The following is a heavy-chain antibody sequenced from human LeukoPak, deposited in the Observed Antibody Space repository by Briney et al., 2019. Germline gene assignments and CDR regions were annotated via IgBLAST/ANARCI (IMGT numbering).Heavy chain of an antibody. D-gene: IGHD4-11*01. V-gene: IGHV4-59*01. CDR2: IYYSGST. Sequence: PSETLSLTCTVSGGSISSYYWSWIRQPPGKGLEWIGYIYYSGSTNYNPSLKSRVTISVDTSKNQFSLKLRSVTAADTAVYYCARLNHDYSNPIDYWGQGTLVTVSS. CDR3: ARLNHDYSNPIDY. CDR1: GGSISSYY. J-gene: IGHJ4*02.